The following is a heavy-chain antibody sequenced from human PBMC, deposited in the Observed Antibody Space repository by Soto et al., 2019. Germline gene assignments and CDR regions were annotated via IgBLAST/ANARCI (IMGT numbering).Heavy chain of an antibody. CDR1: GGTFSSYA. CDR2: IIPIFGTA. V-gene: IGHV1-69*13. J-gene: IGHJ3*02. CDR3: ARVRGSYPDDAFDI. Sequence: SVKVSCKASGGTFSSYAISWVRQAPGQGLEWMGGIIPIFGTANYAQKFQGRVTITADESTSTAYMELSSLRPEDTAVYYCARVRGSYPDDAFDIWGQGTMFTVSS. D-gene: IGHD1-26*01.